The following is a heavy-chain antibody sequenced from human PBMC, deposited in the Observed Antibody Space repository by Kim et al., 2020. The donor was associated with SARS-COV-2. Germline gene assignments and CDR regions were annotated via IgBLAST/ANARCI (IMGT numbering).Heavy chain of an antibody. V-gene: IGHV4-39*07. CDR3: ARDCDNYYDSSGYFDY. CDR2: IYYSGST. D-gene: IGHD3-22*01. CDR1: GGSISSSSYY. Sequence: SETLSLTCTVSGGSISSSSYYWGWIRQPPGKGLEWIGSIYYSGSTYYNPSLKSRVTISVDTSKNQFSLKLSSVTAADTAVYYCARDCDNYYDSSGYFDYWGQGTLVTVSS. J-gene: IGHJ4*02.